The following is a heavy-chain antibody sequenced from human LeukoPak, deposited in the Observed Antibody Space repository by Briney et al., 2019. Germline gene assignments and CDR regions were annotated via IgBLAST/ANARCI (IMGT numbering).Heavy chain of an antibody. J-gene: IGHJ4*02. D-gene: IGHD3-22*01. Sequence: PSETLSLTCTVSGGSISSGSDYCSWIRQPAGKGLEWIGRSYSSGSTNYNPSLKSRVSISVDTSKNQFSLRLRSVTAADTAVYYCARGSRYSSGYDYIDQWGQGTLVTVSS. CDR3: ARGSRYSSGYDYIDQ. CDR2: SYSSGST. CDR1: GGSISSGSDY. V-gene: IGHV4-61*02.